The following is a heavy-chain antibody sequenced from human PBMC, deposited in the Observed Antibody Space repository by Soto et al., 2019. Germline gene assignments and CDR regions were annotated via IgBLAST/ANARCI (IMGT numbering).Heavy chain of an antibody. V-gene: IGHV3-23*01. CDR2: ISGSGGST. Sequence: GGSLRLSCAASGFTFSSYAMSWVRQAPGKGLEWVSAISGSGGSTYYADSVKGRFTISRDNSKNTLYLQMKSLRAEDTAVYYCSKDLPTYYYGSGSYPFDYWGQGTLVTVSS. J-gene: IGHJ4*02. CDR3: SKDLPTYYYGSGSYPFDY. D-gene: IGHD3-10*01. CDR1: GFTFSSYA.